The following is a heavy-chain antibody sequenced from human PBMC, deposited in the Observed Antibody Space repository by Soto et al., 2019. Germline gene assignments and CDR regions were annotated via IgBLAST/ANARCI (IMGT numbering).Heavy chain of an antibody. V-gene: IGHV1-69*04. CDR3: ARDGETTNDGEHFDY. CDR1: GGTFSSYT. J-gene: IGHJ4*02. CDR2: IIPILGIA. Sequence: ASVKVSCKASGGTFSSYTISWVRQAPGQGLEWMGRIIPILGIANYAQKFQGRVTITADKSTSTGYMELSSLRSEDTAVYYCARDGETTNDGEHFDYWGQGTLVTVSS. D-gene: IGHD1-1*01.